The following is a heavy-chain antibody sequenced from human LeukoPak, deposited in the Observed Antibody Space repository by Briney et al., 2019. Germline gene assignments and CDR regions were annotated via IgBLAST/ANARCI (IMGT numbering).Heavy chain of an antibody. Sequence: PGGSLRLYCAASGFTFSSYAMSWVRQAPGKGLEWVSAISGSGGSTYYADSVKGRFTISRDNSKNTLYLQMNSLRAEDTAVYYCAKDHGWELLRWGTYYFDYWGQGTLVTVSS. V-gene: IGHV3-23*01. D-gene: IGHD1-26*01. CDR3: AKDHGWELLRWGTYYFDY. J-gene: IGHJ4*02. CDR2: ISGSGGST. CDR1: GFTFSSYA.